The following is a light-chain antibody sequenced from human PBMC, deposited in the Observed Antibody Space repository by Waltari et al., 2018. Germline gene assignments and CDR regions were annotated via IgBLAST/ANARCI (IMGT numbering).Light chain of an antibody. CDR2: DAS. V-gene: IGKV3-15*01. CDR1: RAIASN. J-gene: IGKJ2*01. CDR3: QQFNTGYS. Sequence: EIVMTQSPATLSVSPGGGATLSCRASRAIASNVAWYQQRPGQPLRLPLFDASTRATGIPERFSGSWSGPEFTLTISSLQSEDSAVYFCQQFNTGYSFGQGTKLEI.